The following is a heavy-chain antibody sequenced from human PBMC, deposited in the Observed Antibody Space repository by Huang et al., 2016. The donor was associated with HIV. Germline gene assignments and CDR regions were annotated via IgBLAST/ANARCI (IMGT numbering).Heavy chain of an antibody. CDR3: ARSAYGDLDY. J-gene: IGHJ4*02. Sequence: QVHLVQSGAEVKKPGASVKVSCKASGYTFTNYDINWVRPAPGRGVVWMGCMNPNPGNTGVSQSFQGRVTMTRKTSITTAYMELTSLTSEDTAVYYCARSAYGDLDYWGLGTLVIVSS. CDR2: MNPNPGNT. CDR1: GYTFTNYD. D-gene: IGHD4-17*01. V-gene: IGHV1-8*02.